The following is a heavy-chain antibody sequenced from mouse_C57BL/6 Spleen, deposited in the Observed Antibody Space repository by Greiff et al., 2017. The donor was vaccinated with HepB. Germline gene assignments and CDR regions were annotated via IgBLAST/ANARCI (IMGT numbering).Heavy chain of an antibody. CDR3: ARGGGGGFDY. CDR2: IDPSDSYT. J-gene: IGHJ2*01. V-gene: IGHV1-69*01. CDR1: GYTFTSYW. Sequence: QVQLQQPGAELVMPGASVKLSCKASGYTFTSYWMHWVKQRPGQGLEWIGEIDPSDSYTNYNQKFKGKSTLTVDKSSSTAYMRLSSLTSEDSAVYYCARGGGGGFDYWGQGTTLTVSS.